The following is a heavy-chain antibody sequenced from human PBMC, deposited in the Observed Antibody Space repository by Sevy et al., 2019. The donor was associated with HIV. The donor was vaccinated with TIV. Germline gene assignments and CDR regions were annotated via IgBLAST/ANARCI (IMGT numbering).Heavy chain of an antibody. J-gene: IGHJ3*02. CDR2: IRNDGSHE. CDR3: ARDRKVLLGVYAMPFDAFDI. D-gene: IGHD2-8*02. V-gene: IGHV3-30*02. CDR1: GFTFSNHA. Sequence: GGSLRLSCTASGFTFSNHAMHWVRQGPGKGPEWVAFIRNDGSHEYYADSVKGRFTISRDNSKNTLYLQMNSLRPEDTAVYYCARDRKVLLGVYAMPFDAFDIWGQGTMVTVSS.